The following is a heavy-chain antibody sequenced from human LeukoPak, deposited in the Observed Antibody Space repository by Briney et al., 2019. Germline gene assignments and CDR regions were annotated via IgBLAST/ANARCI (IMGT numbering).Heavy chain of an antibody. CDR2: INPNSGGT. D-gene: IGHD3-16*01. CDR3: AKLGLEDY. V-gene: IGHV1-2*02. CDR1: GYTFTGKY. J-gene: IGHJ4*02. Sequence: ASVKVSCKASGYTFTGKYIYWVRQAPGQGLEWMGWINPNSGGTNYAQKFQGRVTMTRDTSISTAYMEVSRLRYDDTAVYYRAKLGLEDYWGQGTLVTVSS.